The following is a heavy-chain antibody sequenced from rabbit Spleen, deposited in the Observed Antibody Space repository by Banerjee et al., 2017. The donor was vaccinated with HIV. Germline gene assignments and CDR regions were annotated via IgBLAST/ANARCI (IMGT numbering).Heavy chain of an antibody. V-gene: IGHV1S7*01. Sequence: SLTLSCKASGIDFTNYYITWVRQAPGKGLEWIGIIYAAKGSTDYASWVNGRFTISSDNAQSTVDLKMTSLTAADTATYFCARAIVPWLGLTRLDLWGPGTLVTVS. D-gene: IGHD4-1*01. CDR1: GIDFTNYY. CDR3: ARAIVPWLGLTRLDL. J-gene: IGHJ3*01. CDR2: IYAAKGST.